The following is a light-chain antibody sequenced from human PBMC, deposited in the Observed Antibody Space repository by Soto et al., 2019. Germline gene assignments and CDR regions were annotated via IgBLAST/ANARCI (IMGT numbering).Light chain of an antibody. V-gene: IGKV2-28*01. Sequence: EIVMTQSPLSLPVSPGEPASISCRSSQSLLHSNAHTSLYWYLQKPGQSPPLLIYLGSNRSSGVPDRFSGSGSGTDLTLKISRVEAEDVGVYYCMQALQSPRTVGQGTKVDSK. J-gene: IGKJ1*01. CDR3: MQALQSPRT. CDR2: LGS. CDR1: QSLLHSNAHTS.